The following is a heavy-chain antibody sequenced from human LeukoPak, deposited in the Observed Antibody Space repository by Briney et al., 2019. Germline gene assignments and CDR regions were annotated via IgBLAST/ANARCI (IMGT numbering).Heavy chain of an antibody. CDR3: ARYDSRGSASAKFDY. Sequence: PSETLSLTCAVSGYSLGTNYYWGWIRQSPGKGLEWTGRIYRHDITSYNPSLRGRVYMSVDTSKNQFSLQLTSVTAADTAVYYCARYDSRGSASAKFDYWGQGIIVTVSS. V-gene: IGHV4-38-2*01. J-gene: IGHJ4*02. D-gene: IGHD3-16*01. CDR1: GYSLGTNYY. CDR2: IYRHDIT.